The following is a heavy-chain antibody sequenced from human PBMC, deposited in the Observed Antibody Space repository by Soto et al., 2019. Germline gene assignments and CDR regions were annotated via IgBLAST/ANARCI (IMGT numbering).Heavy chain of an antibody. CDR2: INHSGST. J-gene: IGHJ5*02. CDR1: GGSFSGYY. CDR3: ARCPIDHNWFDP. D-gene: IGHD3-9*01. Sequence: SETLSLTCAVYGGSFSGYYWSWIRQPPGKGLEWIGEINHSGSTNYNPSLKSRVTISVDTSNKQFSLRLTSVTAADTAVYYCARCPIDHNWFDPWGQGTLVTVSS. V-gene: IGHV4-34*01.